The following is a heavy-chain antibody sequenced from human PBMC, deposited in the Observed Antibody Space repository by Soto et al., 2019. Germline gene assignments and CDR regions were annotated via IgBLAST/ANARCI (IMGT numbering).Heavy chain of an antibody. D-gene: IGHD2-15*01. Sequence: SLTCVVSGDSMDGFYWNWIRQPPGKGLEWIGNIYYTGNTNYNPSLKSRVSISIDTSKNQFSLQLNSVTAADTAIYYCARDATLRHWGHGTLVTVSS. CDR3: ARDATLRH. CDR1: GDSMDGFY. J-gene: IGHJ4*01. CDR2: IYYTGNT. V-gene: IGHV4-59*01.